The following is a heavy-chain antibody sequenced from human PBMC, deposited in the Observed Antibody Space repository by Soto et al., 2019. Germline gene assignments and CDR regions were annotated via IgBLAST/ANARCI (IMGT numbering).Heavy chain of an antibody. J-gene: IGHJ4*02. V-gene: IGHV4-39*01. Sequence: SETLSLTCIVSGGSFSSSSYYWVWIRQPPGKGLEWIGSIYYTGSTYFNPSLKSPGTIFVDTSKNQFSLKLYSVTAADTAIYYCVRRAHMAASDWGQGTLVPVSS. CDR1: GGSFSSSSYY. CDR3: VRRAHMAASD. D-gene: IGHD6-13*01. CDR2: IYYTGST.